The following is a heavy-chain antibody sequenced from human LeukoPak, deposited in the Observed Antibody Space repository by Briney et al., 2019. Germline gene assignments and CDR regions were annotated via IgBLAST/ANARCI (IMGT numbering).Heavy chain of an antibody. Sequence: SETLSLTCTVSGGTISRGDYYRSWIRQPPGKGLEWIGYIYYSGSTYYNPSLKSRVTISVDTSKNQFSLKLSSVTAADTAVYYCARDRGGVIPRAFDIWGQGTMVTVSS. CDR1: GGTISRGDYY. CDR3: ARDRGGVIPRAFDI. D-gene: IGHD2-15*01. J-gene: IGHJ3*02. V-gene: IGHV4-30-4*01. CDR2: IYYSGST.